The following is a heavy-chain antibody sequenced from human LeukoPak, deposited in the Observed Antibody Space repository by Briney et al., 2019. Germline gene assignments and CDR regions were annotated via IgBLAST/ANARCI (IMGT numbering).Heavy chain of an antibody. D-gene: IGHD4-17*01. J-gene: IGHJ4*02. CDR1: RYTFTSYY. CDR3: ARDLTNGDYEFDY. Sequence: GASGKVSCKASRYTFTSYYMHWVRQAPGQGLEGMGIINPSGGSTSTSQKFQGRGTMTRDTSTNTVYMELSSLSTEDTAVYYGARDLTNGDYEFDYWGQGTLVTVSS. CDR2: INPSGGST. V-gene: IGHV1-46*01.